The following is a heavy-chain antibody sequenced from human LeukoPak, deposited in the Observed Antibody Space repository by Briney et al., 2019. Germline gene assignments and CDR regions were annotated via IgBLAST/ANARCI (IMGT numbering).Heavy chain of an antibody. CDR2: IYYSGST. V-gene: IGHV4-59*01. CDR1: GGSISSYY. CDR3: ARAQDTQYMDV. D-gene: IGHD5-18*01. Sequence: ETSETLSLTCTVSGGSISSYYWSWIRQPPGKGLEWIGYIYYSGSTNYNPSLKSRVTISVDTSKNQFSLKLSSVTAADTAVYYCARAQDTQYMDVWGKGTTVTVSS. J-gene: IGHJ6*03.